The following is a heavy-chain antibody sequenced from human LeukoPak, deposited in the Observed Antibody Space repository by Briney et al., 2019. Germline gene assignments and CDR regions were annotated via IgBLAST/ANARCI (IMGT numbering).Heavy chain of an antibody. CDR1: GVTFDDYA. D-gene: IGHD6-13*01. Sequence: PGRSLRLSCAASGVTFDDYAMHWVRQAPGKGLEWVSGISWNSGSIGYADSVKGRFTISRDNAKNSLYLQMNSLRAEDTALYYCAKDISTAKYYYYYGMDVWGQGTTVTVSS. CDR2: ISWNSGSI. V-gene: IGHV3-9*01. J-gene: IGHJ6*02. CDR3: AKDISTAKYYYYYGMDV.